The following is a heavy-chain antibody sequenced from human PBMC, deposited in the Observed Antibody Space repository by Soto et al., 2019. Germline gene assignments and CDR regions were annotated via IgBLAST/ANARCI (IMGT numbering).Heavy chain of an antibody. J-gene: IGHJ6*02. D-gene: IGHD3-10*01. CDR2: IYYSGST. CDR3: ARAYGSGSYGYYYYYGMDV. V-gene: IGHV4-59*01. Sequence: SETLSLTFTVSGGSISSYYWSWIRQPPGKGLEWIGYIYYSGSTNYNPSLKSRVTISVDTSKNQFSLKLSSVTAADTAVYYCARAYGSGSYGYYYYYGMDVWGQGTTVTVSS. CDR1: GGSISSYY.